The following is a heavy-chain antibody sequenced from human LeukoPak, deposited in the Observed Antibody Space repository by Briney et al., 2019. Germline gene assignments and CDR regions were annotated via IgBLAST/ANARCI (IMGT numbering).Heavy chain of an antibody. J-gene: IGHJ3*02. D-gene: IGHD3-3*01. CDR3: ASCGEYYDFLSGYYYDAFDI. Sequence: GGSLRLSCPASGFSFSSYAMRWVRPAAGKGLEWVSAISGSGGSTYHAASVKGRFTISRDNSKNTLYLQRNSLRAEDTAVYYCASCGEYYDFLSGYYYDAFDIWGEGTMGTVSS. CDR2: ISGSGGST. CDR1: GFSFSSYA. V-gene: IGHV3-23*01.